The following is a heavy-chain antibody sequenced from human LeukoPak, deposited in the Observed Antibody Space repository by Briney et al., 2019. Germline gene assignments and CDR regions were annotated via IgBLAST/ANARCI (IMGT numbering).Heavy chain of an antibody. CDR3: ARGRYYSHY. J-gene: IGHJ4*02. V-gene: IGHV3-33*01. CDR1: GFTFSSYG. D-gene: IGHD2-21*01. CDR2: IWYDGSNK. Sequence: GGSLRLSWAAPGFTFSSYGMTWVRQAPGKGLEWVAVIWYDGSNKYYADSVKGRFTISRDNSKNTLYLQMNSLRAEDTAVYYCARGRYYSHYWGQGTLVTVSS.